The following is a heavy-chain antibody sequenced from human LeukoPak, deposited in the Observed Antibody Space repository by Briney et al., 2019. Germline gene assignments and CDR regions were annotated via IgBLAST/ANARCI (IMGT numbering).Heavy chain of an antibody. J-gene: IGHJ3*02. CDR2: IYYSGST. CDR1: GGSVSSYY. CDR3: ARLSPRTAAFDI. Sequence: SETLSLTCTVSGGSVSSYYWSWIRQPPGKGLEWIGYIYYSGSTNYNPSLKSRVTISVDTSKNQFSLKLSSVTAADTAVYYGARLSPRTAAFDIWGQGTMVTVSS. V-gene: IGHV4-59*02.